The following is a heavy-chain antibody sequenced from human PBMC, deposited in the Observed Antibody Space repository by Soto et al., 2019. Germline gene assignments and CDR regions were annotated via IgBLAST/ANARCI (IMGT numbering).Heavy chain of an antibody. J-gene: IGHJ4*01. CDR3: ARDLLRINGTTPLDY. CDR1: GFTFSSYG. Sequence: RRLSCAASGFTFSSYGMHWVRQAPGKGLEWVAVIWYDGSNKYYADSVKGRFTISRDNSKNTLYLQMNSLRAEDTAVYYCARDLLRINGTTPLDYWGHGTLVTVSS. CDR2: IWYDGSNK. V-gene: IGHV3-33*01. D-gene: IGHD1-7*01.